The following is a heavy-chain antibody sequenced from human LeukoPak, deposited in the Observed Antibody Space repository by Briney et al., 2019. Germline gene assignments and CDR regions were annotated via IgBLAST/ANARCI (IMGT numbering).Heavy chain of an antibody. CDR2: INPSGGST. V-gene: IGHV1-46*01. D-gene: IGHD4-17*01. CDR3: ARDVAATVTTQNFDY. Sequence: ASVKVSCKASGGTFTNLAISWVRQAPGQGLEWMGIINPSGGSTNYAQKFQGRVTMTRDTSTSTVYMELSSLRSEDTAVYYCARDVAATVTTQNFDYWGQGTLVTVSS. J-gene: IGHJ4*02. CDR1: GGTFTNLA.